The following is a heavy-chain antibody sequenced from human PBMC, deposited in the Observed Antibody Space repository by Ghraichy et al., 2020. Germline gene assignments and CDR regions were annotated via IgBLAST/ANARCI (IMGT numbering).Heavy chain of an antibody. D-gene: IGHD3-22*01. J-gene: IGHJ3*02. CDR1: GFTFNNYA. Sequence: GSLRLSCAASGFTFNNYAMSWVRRAPGQGLEWVSSISGSGDATYYADSVKGRFTISRDNSKNALYLEMNSLRAEDTAVYYCAKDLSTLPMIAADIDGFDIWGQGTMVTVSS. CDR2: ISGSGDAT. CDR3: AKDLSTLPMIAADIDGFDI. V-gene: IGHV3-23*01.